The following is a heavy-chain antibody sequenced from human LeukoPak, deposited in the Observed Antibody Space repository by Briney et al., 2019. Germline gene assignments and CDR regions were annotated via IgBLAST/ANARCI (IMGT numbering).Heavy chain of an antibody. CDR1: GGSIGSSSYY. V-gene: IGHV4-39*01. D-gene: IGHD6-13*01. Sequence: SETLSLTCTVSGGSIGSSSYYWGWIRQPPGKGLEWIGSIYYSGSTYYNPSLKSRVTISVDTSKNQFSLKLSSVTAADTAVYYCARHGRSSSWLDYWAQGTLVTVSS. J-gene: IGHJ4*02. CDR2: IYYSGST. CDR3: ARHGRSSSWLDY.